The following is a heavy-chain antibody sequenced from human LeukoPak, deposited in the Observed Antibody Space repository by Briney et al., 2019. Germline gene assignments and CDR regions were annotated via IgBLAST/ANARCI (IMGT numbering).Heavy chain of an antibody. D-gene: IGHD4-23*01. Sequence: GESLNISCEGCGYSFTSYWLGWVRQMPGKGLEWMGIIYPGDSDTRSSPSFQGQVTISADKSISTAYLQWSSLKASDTAMYYCATALTTVVLNAFDIWGQGTMVTVSS. CDR1: GYSFTSYW. CDR3: ATALTTVVLNAFDI. J-gene: IGHJ3*02. CDR2: IYPGDSDT. V-gene: IGHV5-51*01.